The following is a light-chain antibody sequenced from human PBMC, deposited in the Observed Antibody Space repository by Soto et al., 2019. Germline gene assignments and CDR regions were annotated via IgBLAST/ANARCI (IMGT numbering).Light chain of an antibody. V-gene: IGKV3-20*01. CDR1: QSVSSSY. CDR3: QQYGSSRWK. J-gene: IGKJ1*01. CDR2: GAS. Sequence: EIVLTHSPGTLSLSPGERATLSFRASQSVSSSYLAWYQQKPGQAPRLLIYGASSRATGIPDRFSGSGSGTDFTLTISRLEPEDFAVYYCQQYGSSRWKFGQGTKVDIK.